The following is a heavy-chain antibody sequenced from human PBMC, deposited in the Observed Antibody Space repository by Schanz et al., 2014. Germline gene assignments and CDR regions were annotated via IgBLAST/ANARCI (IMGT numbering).Heavy chain of an antibody. CDR2: ISSSSSYI. Sequence: EVQLVESGGGLVKPGGSLRLSCAASGFTFSSYSMNWVRQAPGKGLEWVSSISSSSSYIYYADSVKGRFTISRDNAKNSLYLQMNSLRAEDTAVYCCARDGDRFYHNYYMDVWGKGTTVTVSS. J-gene: IGHJ6*03. D-gene: IGHD4-17*01. CDR1: GFTFSSYS. V-gene: IGHV3-21*04. CDR3: ARDGDRFYHNYYMDV.